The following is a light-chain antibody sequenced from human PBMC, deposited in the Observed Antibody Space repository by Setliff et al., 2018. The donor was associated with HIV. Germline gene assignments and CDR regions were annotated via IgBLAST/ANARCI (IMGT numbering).Light chain of an antibody. V-gene: IGLV1-44*01. CDR3: AAWDDSLNGWV. J-gene: IGLJ3*02. CDR1: SSNIGSKT. Sequence: QSVLTQPPSASGTPGQRVTISCSGSSSNIGSKTVNWYQQLPGTAPKLLINSNNQRPSGVPVRFSGSKSGTSASLAISGLQSEDEADYYCAAWDDSLNGWVFGGGTKVTVL. CDR2: SNN.